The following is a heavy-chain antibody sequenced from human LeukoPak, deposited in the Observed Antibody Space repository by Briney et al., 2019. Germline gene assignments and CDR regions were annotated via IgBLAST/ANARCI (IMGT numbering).Heavy chain of an antibody. CDR3: ARDRAFDI. J-gene: IGHJ3*02. V-gene: IGHV1-24*01. CDR2: FDPEDGET. CDR1: GYTLTELS. Sequence: ASVKVSCKVSGYTLTELSMHWVRQAPGKGLEWMGGFDPEDGETIYAQKFQGRVTMTTDTSTSTAYMELRSLRSDDTAVYYCARDRAFDIWGQGTMVTVSS.